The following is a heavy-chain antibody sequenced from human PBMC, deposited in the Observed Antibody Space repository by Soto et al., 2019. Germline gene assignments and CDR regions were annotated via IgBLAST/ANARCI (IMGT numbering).Heavy chain of an antibody. D-gene: IGHD3-10*01. CDR3: ARGVVTIVRGVPFDP. CDR1: GGSFSGYY. Sequence: SDTLSLTCAVYGGSFSGYYWSWIRQPPGKGLEWIGEINHSGSTNYNPSLKSRVTISVDTSKNQFSLKLSSVTAADTAVYYCARGVVTIVRGVPFDPWGQGTLVTVSS. J-gene: IGHJ5*02. V-gene: IGHV4-34*01. CDR2: INHSGST.